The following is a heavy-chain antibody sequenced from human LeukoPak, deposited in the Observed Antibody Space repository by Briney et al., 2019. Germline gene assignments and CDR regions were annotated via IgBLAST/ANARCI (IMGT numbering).Heavy chain of an antibody. J-gene: IGHJ1*01. CDR1: GYTFTGYY. CDR2: INPNSGGT. D-gene: IGHD4-17*01. CDR3: AREDYGDYSVYFQH. V-gene: IGHV1-2*02. Sequence: ASVEVSCKASGYTFTGYYMHWVGQAPGQGLEWMGWINPNSGGTNYAQKFQGRVTMTRDTSISTAYMELSRLRSDDTAVYYCAREDYGDYSVYFQHWGQGTLVTVSS.